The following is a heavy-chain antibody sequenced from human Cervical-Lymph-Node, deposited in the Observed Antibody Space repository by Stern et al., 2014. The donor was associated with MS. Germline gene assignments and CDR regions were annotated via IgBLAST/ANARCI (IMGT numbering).Heavy chain of an antibody. Sequence: VQLVQSGAEVKKPGSSVKVSCKASGDTFTDYAISWVRKAPGQGPEWMGGITPIFGSADYAQKFQGRLTITADRSTSTAYMDLSSLTSEDTAVYYCAREVGSLAMDVWGQGTTVIVSS. CDR2: ITPIFGSA. CDR1: GDTFTDYA. V-gene: IGHV1-69*06. J-gene: IGHJ6*01. CDR3: AREVGSLAMDV. D-gene: IGHD1-1*01.